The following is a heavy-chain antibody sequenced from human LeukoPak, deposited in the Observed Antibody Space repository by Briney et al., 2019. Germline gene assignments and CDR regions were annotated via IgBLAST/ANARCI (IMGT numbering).Heavy chain of an antibody. CDR3: ARGGYYYDSTPDAFDI. D-gene: IGHD3-22*01. V-gene: IGHV1-18*01. J-gene: IGHJ3*02. CDR1: GYTFTSYG. CDR2: ISAYNGNT. Sequence: ASVKVSCKASGYTFTSYGISWVRQAPGQGLEWMGWISAYNGNTNYAQKLQGRVTMTTDTSTSTAYMELSSLRSEDTAVYYCARGGYYYDSTPDAFDIWGRGTMVTVSS.